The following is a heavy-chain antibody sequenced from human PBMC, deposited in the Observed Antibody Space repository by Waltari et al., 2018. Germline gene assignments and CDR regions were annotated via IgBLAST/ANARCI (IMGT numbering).Heavy chain of an antibody. J-gene: IGHJ4*02. CDR2: IKSKTEGGTT. CDR3: TTTLHIDY. V-gene: IGHV3-15*01. Sequence: EVQLVESGGGLVKPGGSLRLSCAASGLTFSTAWMSWVRQAPGKGLEWVGRIKSKTEGGTTDYAAPVKGRFTISRDDSKNTLYLQMNSLKTEDTAVYYCTTTLHIDYWGQGTLVTVSS. CDR1: GLTFSTAW.